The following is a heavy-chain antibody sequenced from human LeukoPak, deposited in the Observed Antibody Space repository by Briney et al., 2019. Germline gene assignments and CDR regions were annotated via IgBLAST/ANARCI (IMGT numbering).Heavy chain of an antibody. Sequence: TPSETLSLTCTVSGGSISSYYWSWIRQPPGKGLGWIGYIYYSGSTNYNPSLKSRVTISVDTSKNQFSLKLSSVTAADTAVYYCARDLTAYYYYGMDVWGQGTTVTVSS. J-gene: IGHJ6*02. D-gene: IGHD1-14*01. V-gene: IGHV4-59*01. CDR1: GGSISSYY. CDR2: IYYSGST. CDR3: ARDLTAYYYYGMDV.